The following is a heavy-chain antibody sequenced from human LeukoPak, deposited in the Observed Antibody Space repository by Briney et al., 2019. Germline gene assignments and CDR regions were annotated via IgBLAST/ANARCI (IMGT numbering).Heavy chain of an antibody. Sequence: GASVKVSCKASGYTFTSYGISWVRQAPGQGLEWMGGFDPEDGETIYAQKFQGRVTMTEDTSTDTAYMELSSLRSEDTAVYYCATAVGYDFWSGLHGNYWGQGTLVTVSS. CDR2: FDPEDGET. V-gene: IGHV1-24*01. J-gene: IGHJ4*02. CDR1: GYTFTSYG. D-gene: IGHD3-3*01. CDR3: ATAVGYDFWSGLHGNY.